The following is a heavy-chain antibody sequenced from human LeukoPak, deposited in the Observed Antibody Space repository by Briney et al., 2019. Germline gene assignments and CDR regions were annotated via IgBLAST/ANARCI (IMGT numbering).Heavy chain of an antibody. Sequence: GRSLRLSCAASGFTFSSYAMHWVRQAPGKGLEWVAVISYDGSNKYYADSVKGRFTIPRDNSKNTLYLQMNSLRAEDTAVYYCARDYYGSGRHDYWGQGTLVTVSS. J-gene: IGHJ4*02. CDR3: ARDYYGSGRHDY. D-gene: IGHD3-10*01. CDR1: GFTFSSYA. CDR2: ISYDGSNK. V-gene: IGHV3-30*04.